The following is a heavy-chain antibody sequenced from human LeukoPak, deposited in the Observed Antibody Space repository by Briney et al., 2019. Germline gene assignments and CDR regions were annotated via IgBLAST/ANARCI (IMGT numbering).Heavy chain of an antibody. CDR2: INHSGST. V-gene: IGHV4-34*01. CDR3: ARGRDRYGDHRRPDAFDI. J-gene: IGHJ3*02. CDR1: GGSFSGYY. Sequence: SETLSLTCAVYGGSFSGYYWNWIRQPPGKGLEWIGEINHSGSTNYNPSLKGRVTISVDTSKNQFSLKLSSVTAADAAVYYCARGRDRYGDHRRPDAFDIWGQGTMVTVSS. D-gene: IGHD4-17*01.